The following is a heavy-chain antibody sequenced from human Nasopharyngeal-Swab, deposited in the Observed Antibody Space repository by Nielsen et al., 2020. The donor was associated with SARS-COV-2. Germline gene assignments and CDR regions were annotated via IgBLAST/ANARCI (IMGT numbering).Heavy chain of an antibody. CDR2: ISGSGGST. D-gene: IGHD1-26*01. CDR3: AKDPEWELLGWFDP. Sequence: GESLKISCAASGFTFSSYAMSWVRQAPGKGLEWVSAISGSGGSTYYADSVKGRFTISRDNSKNTLYLQMNSLRAEDTAVYYCAKDPEWELLGWFDPWGQGTLVTVSS. CDR1: GFTFSSYA. J-gene: IGHJ5*02. V-gene: IGHV3-23*01.